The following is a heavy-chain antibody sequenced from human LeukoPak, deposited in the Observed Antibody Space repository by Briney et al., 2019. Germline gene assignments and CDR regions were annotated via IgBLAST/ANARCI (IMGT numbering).Heavy chain of an antibody. J-gene: IGHJ4*02. CDR3: ARGHDYGDPVDY. V-gene: IGHV1-2*02. CDR1: GYTFTGYY. CDR2: INPNSGGT. D-gene: IGHD4-17*01. Sequence: ASVKVSCKASGYTFTGYYMHWVRQAPGQGLEWMGWINPNSGGTNYTQKFQGRVTMTRDTSISTAYMELSRLRSDDTAVYYCARGHDYGDPVDYWGQGTLVTVSS.